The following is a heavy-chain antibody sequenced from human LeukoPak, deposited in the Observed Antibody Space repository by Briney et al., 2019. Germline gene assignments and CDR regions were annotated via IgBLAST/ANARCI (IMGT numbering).Heavy chain of an antibody. V-gene: IGHV4-4*07. D-gene: IGHD6-13*01. J-gene: IGHJ5*02. CDR2: IYTSGRP. CDR3: ARELVNQQLNNWFDP. Sequence: SETLSLTCTVPGGSTSSYYGSWIRQPPGKGREWIGRIYTSGRPNYSPSLKSRVNMSVDTSKNQFSLKLSSVTAADTAVYYCARELVNQQLNNWFDPGGQGTLVTVSS. CDR1: GGSTSSYY.